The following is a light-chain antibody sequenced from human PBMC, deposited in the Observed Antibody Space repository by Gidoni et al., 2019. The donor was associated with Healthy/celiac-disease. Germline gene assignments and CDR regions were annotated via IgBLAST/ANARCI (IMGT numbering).Light chain of an antibody. CDR2: EVS. J-gene: IGLJ1*01. CDR1: SSDVGGYNY. Sequence: QSALTQPTSASGSPGKSVTISCTGTSSDVGGYNYVSWYQQHPGKAPKLMIYEVSKRPSGVPDRFSGSKSGNTASLTVPGLQAEDEADYYCSSYAGSNNSVFGTGTKVTVL. V-gene: IGLV2-8*01. CDR3: SSYAGSNNSV.